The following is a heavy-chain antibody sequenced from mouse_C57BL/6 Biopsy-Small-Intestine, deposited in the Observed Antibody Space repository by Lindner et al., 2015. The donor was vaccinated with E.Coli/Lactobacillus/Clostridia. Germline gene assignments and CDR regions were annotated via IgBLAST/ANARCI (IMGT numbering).Heavy chain of an antibody. D-gene: IGHD2-3*01. CDR2: INCGDGTT. Sequence: SVKVSCKASGYSFTSYYVQWVRQAPGQGPEWMGIINCGDGTTRLAQKFQGRLNLTSDTSTSTIYMDLSSLTSEDTAVYYCARDREYNDGWYSQYSFQYWGQGTLVTVSS. CDR3: ARDREYNDGWYSQYSFQY. CDR1: GYSFTSYY. V-gene: IGHV1S22*01. J-gene: IGHJ4*01.